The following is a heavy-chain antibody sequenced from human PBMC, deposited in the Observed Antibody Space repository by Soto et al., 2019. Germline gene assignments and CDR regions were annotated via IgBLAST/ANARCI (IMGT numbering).Heavy chain of an antibody. Sequence: QVQLQQWGAGLLKPSETLSLTCAVYGGSFSGYYWSWIRQPPGKGLEWIGEINHSGSTNYNPSLKSRVTISVDTSKNRCSLKLSSVTAADTAVYYCARGRARSYYYYGMDVWGQGTTVTVSS. CDR3: ARGRARSYYYYGMDV. J-gene: IGHJ6*02. CDR2: INHSGST. CDR1: GGSFSGYY. V-gene: IGHV4-34*01. D-gene: IGHD3-16*01.